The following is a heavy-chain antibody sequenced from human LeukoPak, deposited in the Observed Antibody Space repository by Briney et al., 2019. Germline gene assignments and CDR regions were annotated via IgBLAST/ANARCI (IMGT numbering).Heavy chain of an antibody. D-gene: IGHD1-26*01. CDR1: GFTFSDYY. CDR2: ISSSGTTI. V-gene: IGHV3-11*01. J-gene: IGHJ4*02. CDR3: AKDVGKWESLHFFDY. Sequence: GGSLRLSCAASGFTFSDYYMSWIRQAPGKGLEWVSYISSSGTTISYTDSVKGRFTISRDNAKNSLYLQMNSLRAEDTAVYYCAKDVGKWESLHFFDYWGQGTLVTVSS.